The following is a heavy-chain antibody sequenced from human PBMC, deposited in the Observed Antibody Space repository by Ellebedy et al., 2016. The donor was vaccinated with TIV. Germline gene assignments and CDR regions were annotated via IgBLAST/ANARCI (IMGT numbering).Heavy chain of an antibody. CDR3: AKGGVPRNY. CDR1: GFTFDNYA. CDR2: ISGSGVSA. V-gene: IGHV3-23*01. D-gene: IGHD3-10*01. Sequence: GGSLRLXCAASGFTFDNYAMSWIRQAPGKGLEWVSAISGSGVSAYYSDSVKGRFTISRDNSKNTLYLQMNSLRGEDTAVYYCAKGGVPRNYWGQGTLVTVSS. J-gene: IGHJ4*02.